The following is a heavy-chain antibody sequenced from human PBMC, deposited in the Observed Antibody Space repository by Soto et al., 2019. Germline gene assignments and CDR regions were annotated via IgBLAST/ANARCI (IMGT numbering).Heavy chain of an antibody. V-gene: IGHV1-69*06. CDR3: ARDCTNGVCYTSYILGDSSSLSSAGEYGMDV. D-gene: IGHD2-8*01. J-gene: IGHJ6*02. CDR1: GGTFSSYA. Sequence: QVQLVQSGAEVKKPGSSVKVSCKASGGTFSSYAISWVRQAPGQGLEWMGGIIPIFGTANYAQKFQGRVTITADKSTSTAYMELSSLRSEDTAVYYCARDCTNGVCYTSYILGDSSSLSSAGEYGMDVWGQGTTVTVSS. CDR2: IIPIFGTA.